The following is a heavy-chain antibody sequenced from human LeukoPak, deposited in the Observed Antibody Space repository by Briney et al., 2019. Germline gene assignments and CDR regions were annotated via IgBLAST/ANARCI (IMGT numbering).Heavy chain of an antibody. V-gene: IGHV4-38-2*02. D-gene: IGHD5/OR15-5a*01. Sequence: SETLSLTCTVSGYSISSGYYWGWIRQPPGKGLEWIGSIYHSGSTYYNPSLKSRVTISVDTSKNQFSLRLTSVTAADTAVYFCATLVSTRYYFDYWGQGTLVTVSS. J-gene: IGHJ4*02. CDR1: GYSISSGYY. CDR3: ATLVSTRYYFDY. CDR2: IYHSGST.